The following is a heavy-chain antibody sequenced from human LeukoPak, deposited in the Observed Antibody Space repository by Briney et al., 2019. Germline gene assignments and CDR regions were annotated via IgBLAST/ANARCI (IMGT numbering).Heavy chain of an antibody. J-gene: IGHJ4*02. D-gene: IGHD3-3*01. CDR3: ARHRRVTRGYFDY. CDR2: IYTSGST. Sequence: SETLSLTCTVSGGSISSYYWSWIRQPPGKGLEWIGYIYTSGSTNYNPSLKSRVIISVDTSKNQFSLNLSSVTAADTAVYYCARHRRVTRGYFDYWGQGTLVTVSS. CDR1: GGSISSYY. V-gene: IGHV4-4*09.